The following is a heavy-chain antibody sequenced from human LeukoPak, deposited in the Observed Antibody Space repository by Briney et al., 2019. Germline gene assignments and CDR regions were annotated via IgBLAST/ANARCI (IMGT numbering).Heavy chain of an antibody. CDR1: GGLISRIEYY. CDR2: IYHTGTT. Sequence: PSETLSLTCTVSGGLISRIEYYWGWVRQSPVKGLEWLGHIYHTGTTLYSPHLNNRLTVSVDSSKNQFSLTLNSVTAADTAVYYCASVSVWELATHTGGSFDYWGRGILSPSPQ. D-gene: IGHD1-26*01. J-gene: IGHJ4*02. V-gene: IGHV4-30-4*01. CDR3: ASVSVWELATHTGGSFDY.